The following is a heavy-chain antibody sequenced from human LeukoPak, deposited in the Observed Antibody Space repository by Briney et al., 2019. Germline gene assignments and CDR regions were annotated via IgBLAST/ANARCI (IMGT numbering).Heavy chain of an antibody. CDR1: GGSISSYY. CDR3: ARGRIAARPGAFDI. CDR2: IYYSGST. Sequence: PSETLSLTCTVSGGSISSYYWSWIRQPPGKGLEWIGYIYYSGSTNYNPSLKSRVTISVDTSKNQFSLKLSSVTAADTAVYYCARGRIAARPGAFDIWGQGTMVTVSS. V-gene: IGHV4-59*01. D-gene: IGHD6-6*01. J-gene: IGHJ3*02.